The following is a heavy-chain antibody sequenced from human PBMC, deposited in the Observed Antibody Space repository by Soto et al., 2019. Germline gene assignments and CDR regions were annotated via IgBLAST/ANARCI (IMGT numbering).Heavy chain of an antibody. J-gene: IGHJ5*02. CDR3: ARSLGYSYGDWFDP. CDR2: IIPIFGTA. Sequence: QVQLVQSGAEVKKPGSSVKVSCKASVGTFSSYAISWVRQAPGQGLEWMGGIIPIFGTANYAQKFQGRVTITADESTSTAYMELSSLRSEDTAVYYCARSLGYSYGDWFDPWGQGTLVTVSS. CDR1: VGTFSSYA. V-gene: IGHV1-69*01. D-gene: IGHD5-18*01.